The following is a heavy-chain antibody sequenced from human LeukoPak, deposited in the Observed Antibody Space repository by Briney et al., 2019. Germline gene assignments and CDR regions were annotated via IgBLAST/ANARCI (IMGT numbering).Heavy chain of an antibody. D-gene: IGHD4-23*01. V-gene: IGHV4-39*01. CDR2: IYYSGST. Sequence: SETLSLTCTVSGGSISSSSYYWGWIRQPPGKGLEWIGSIYYSGSTYYNPSLKSRVTISVDTSKNQFSLKLSSVTAADTAVYYCARPVASADGYYYYMDVWGKGTTVTISS. CDR1: GGSISSSSYY. J-gene: IGHJ6*03. CDR3: ARPVASADGYYYYMDV.